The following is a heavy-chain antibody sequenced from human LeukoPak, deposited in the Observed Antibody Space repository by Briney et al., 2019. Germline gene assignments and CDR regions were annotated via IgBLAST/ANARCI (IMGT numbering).Heavy chain of an antibody. J-gene: IGHJ6*03. CDR1: GGSISSFY. Sequence: PSETLSLTCAVSGGSISSFYWSWIRQPPGKGLEWIGFMYYSGSTNYNPSLKSRVTISVDTSKNQFSLKLSSVTAADTAVYYCARAVVVAATGYYYMDVWGKGTTVTVSS. D-gene: IGHD2-15*01. CDR3: ARAVVVAATGYYYMDV. V-gene: IGHV4-59*01. CDR2: MYYSGST.